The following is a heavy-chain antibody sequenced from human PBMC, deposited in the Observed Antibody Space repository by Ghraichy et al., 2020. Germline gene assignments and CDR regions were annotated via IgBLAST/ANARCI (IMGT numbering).Heavy chain of an antibody. V-gene: IGHV4-38-2*01. Sequence: SETLSLTCAVSGYSISSGYYWGWIRQPPGKGLEWIGTIYHSGSTYYNSSLKSRVTISVDTSKNQLSLKLSSVTAADTAVYYCARSHSNYVDHYYYGMDVWGQGTTVIVSS. D-gene: IGHD4-11*01. J-gene: IGHJ6*02. CDR2: IYHSGST. CDR1: GYSISSGYY. CDR3: ARSHSNYVDHYYYGMDV.